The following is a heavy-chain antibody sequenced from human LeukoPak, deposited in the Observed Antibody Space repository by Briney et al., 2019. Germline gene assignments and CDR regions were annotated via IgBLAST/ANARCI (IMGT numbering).Heavy chain of an antibody. CDR2: INTDGSST. CDR1: GFIFSSYW. CDR3: ARVYYDFWSGYQLYYFDY. V-gene: IGHV3-74*01. D-gene: IGHD3-3*01. Sequence: GGSLRLSCAASGFIFSSYWMHWVRHAPGKGLAWVSRINTDGSSTSYADSVKGRFTISRDNAKNTLYLQMNSLRAEDTAVYYCARVYYDFWSGYQLYYFDYWGQGTLVTVSS. J-gene: IGHJ4*02.